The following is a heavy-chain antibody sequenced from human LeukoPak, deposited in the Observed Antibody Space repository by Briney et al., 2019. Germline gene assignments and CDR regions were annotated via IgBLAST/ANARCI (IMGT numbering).Heavy chain of an antibody. CDR3: ASLQWASRYYGMDV. V-gene: IGHV3-23*01. CDR2: ISGSGGST. Sequence: GGSLRLSCAASGVTFSSYAMSWVRQAPGKGLEWVSAISGSGGSTYYADSVKGRFTISRDNSKNTLYLQMNSLRAEDTAVYYCASLQWASRYYGMDVWGQGTTVTVSS. CDR1: GVTFSSYA. J-gene: IGHJ6*02. D-gene: IGHD1-26*01.